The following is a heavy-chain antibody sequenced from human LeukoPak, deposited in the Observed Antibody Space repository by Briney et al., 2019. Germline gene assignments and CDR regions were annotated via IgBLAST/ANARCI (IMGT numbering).Heavy chain of an antibody. Sequence: ASVKVSCKASGYTFTSYGISWVRQAPGQGLEWMGWIIAYNGNTNNAQKLQGRVTMTTDRSTSTADMEPRSLRSDDTAVYYCARDLKMGYSSGRYSWGTGSSNDYWGQGTLVTVSS. J-gene: IGHJ4*02. D-gene: IGHD6-19*01. CDR3: ARDLKMGYSSGRYSWGTGSSNDY. CDR1: GYTFTSYG. CDR2: IIAYNGNT. V-gene: IGHV1-18*01.